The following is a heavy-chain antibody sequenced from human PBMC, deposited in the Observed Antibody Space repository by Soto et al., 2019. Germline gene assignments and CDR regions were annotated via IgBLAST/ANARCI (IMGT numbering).Heavy chain of an antibody. J-gene: IGHJ5*02. CDR1: GIVFSDY. CDR3: ARWPFPWGWFDP. V-gene: IGHV3-11*01. CDR2: ISGSGRTI. Sequence: QVQLVESGGGLVKPGGSLRLSCAASGIVFSDYMSWVRQAPGKGLEWLSYISGSGRTIYSADSVKGRFTISRDNATNSLYLKMNNVSTEDTAVYHCARWPFPWGWFDPWGQGTLVTVSS. D-gene: IGHD3-16*01.